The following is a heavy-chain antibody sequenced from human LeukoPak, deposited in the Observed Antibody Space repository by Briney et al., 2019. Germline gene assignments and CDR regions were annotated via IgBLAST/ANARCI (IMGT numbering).Heavy chain of an antibody. J-gene: IGHJ4*02. V-gene: IGHV1-2*06. Sequence: ASVKVSCKASGYTFTGYYVHRVRQAPGQGLEWMGRINPNSGGTNYAQKFQGRVTMTRDTSISTAYMELSRLRSDDTAVYYCARDRTTPYGRGLWPVDYWGQGTLVTVSS. CDR3: ARDRTTPYGRGLWPVDY. D-gene: IGHD5-18*01. CDR1: GYTFTGYY. CDR2: INPNSGGT.